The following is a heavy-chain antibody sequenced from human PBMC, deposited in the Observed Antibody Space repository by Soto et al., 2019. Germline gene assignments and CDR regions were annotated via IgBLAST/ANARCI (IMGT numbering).Heavy chain of an antibody. V-gene: IGHV3-23*01. CDR1: GFTFSSYA. CDR2: ISGSGGST. D-gene: IGHD6-19*01. Sequence: GGSLRLSCAASGFTFSSYAMSWVRQAPGKGLEWVSAISGSGGSTYYADSVKGRFTISRDNSKNTLYLQMNSLRAEDTAVYYCAKEIAVAGTGNYFDYRGQGTLVTGLL. J-gene: IGHJ4*02. CDR3: AKEIAVAGTGNYFDY.